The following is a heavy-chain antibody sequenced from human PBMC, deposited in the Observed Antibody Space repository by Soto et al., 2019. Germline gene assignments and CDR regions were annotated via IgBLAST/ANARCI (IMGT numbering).Heavy chain of an antibody. Sequence: QVQLLQSGAEVKKPGASVKVSCKVSGHTLTELSMHWVRQAPGRGLEWMGGFAPEDGETISAQKFQGRVTMNEDTSTDSTYMELTCLRSEDTAVYYCAAGGTRWLHSPFDYWGQGTLVTISS. CDR2: FAPEDGET. D-gene: IGHD1-1*01. V-gene: IGHV1-24*01. CDR3: AAGGTRWLHSPFDY. CDR1: GHTLTELS. J-gene: IGHJ4*02.